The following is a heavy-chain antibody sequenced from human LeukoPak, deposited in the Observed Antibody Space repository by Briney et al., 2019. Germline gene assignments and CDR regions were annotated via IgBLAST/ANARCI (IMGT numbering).Heavy chain of an antibody. D-gene: IGHD3-22*01. Sequence: GGSLRLSCAASGFTFSSYEMNWVRQAPGKGLEWVSYISSSGSTIYYADSVKGRFTISRDNAKNSLYLQMNSLRAEDTVVYYWARDLDDSIGYDYFDYGGQGTLGTVS. CDR3: ARDLDDSIGYDYFDY. J-gene: IGHJ4*02. V-gene: IGHV3-48*03. CDR1: GFTFSSYE. CDR2: ISSSGSTI.